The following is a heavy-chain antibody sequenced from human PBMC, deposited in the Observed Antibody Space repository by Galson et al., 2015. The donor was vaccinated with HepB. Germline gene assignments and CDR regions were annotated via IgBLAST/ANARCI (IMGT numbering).Heavy chain of an antibody. CDR2: ISGSGGST. CDR3: AKDQSPELLSFNYYYGMDV. V-gene: IGHV3-23*01. D-gene: IGHD2/OR15-2a*01. J-gene: IGHJ6*02. CDR1: GFTFSSYA. Sequence: SLRLSCAASGFTFSSYAMSWVRQAPGKGLEWVSAISGSGGSTYYADSVKGRFTISRDNSKNTLYLQMNSLRAEDTAVYYCAKDQSPELLSFNYYYGMDVWGQGTTVTVSS.